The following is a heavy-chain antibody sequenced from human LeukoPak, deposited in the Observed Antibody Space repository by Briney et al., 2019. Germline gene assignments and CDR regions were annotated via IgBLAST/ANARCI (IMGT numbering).Heavy chain of an antibody. V-gene: IGHV4-39*07. CDR1: GGSISSNSYY. CDR2: IYYSGST. J-gene: IGHJ5*02. D-gene: IGHD4-11*01. CDR3: ARDLSSTVGWIVP. Sequence: SETLSLTCTVSGGSISSNSYYWVWIRQPPGKELEWIGSIYYSGSTYYNPSLKRRVTISVDTYKSQFSLKLSSVTAADTGVYNCARDLSSTVGWIVPWGRGTLVTVSS.